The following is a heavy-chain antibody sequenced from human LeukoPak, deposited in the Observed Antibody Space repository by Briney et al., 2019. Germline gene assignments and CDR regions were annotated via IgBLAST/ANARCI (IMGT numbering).Heavy chain of an antibody. CDR2: ISGSGGST. V-gene: IGHV3-23*01. CDR1: GFTFSSYA. J-gene: IGHJ4*02. Sequence: GGSLRLSCAASGFTFSSYAMSWVRQAPGKGLEWDSAISGSGGSTYYADSVKGRFTISRDNSKNTLYLQMNSLRAEDTAVYYCAKGVDGSRYYFDYWGQGTLVTVSS. D-gene: IGHD2-2*01. CDR3: AKGVDGSRYYFDY.